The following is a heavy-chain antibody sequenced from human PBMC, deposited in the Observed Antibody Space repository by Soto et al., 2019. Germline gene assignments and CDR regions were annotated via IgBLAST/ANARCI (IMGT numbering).Heavy chain of an antibody. CDR3: AKELGRYCSGGGCYDFEY. J-gene: IGHJ4*02. CDR2: ISYDGSNK. Sequence: QVQLVESGGGVVQPGRSLRLSCAASGFTFSTYGMHWVRQAPGQGLEWVEVISYDGSNKYCAYSVKGRFTISRDNSKNTLVLQMNSLTAEDTAVYYCAKELGRYCSGGGCYDFEYWGQGTLVTVSS. D-gene: IGHD2-15*01. V-gene: IGHV3-30*18. CDR1: GFTFSTYG.